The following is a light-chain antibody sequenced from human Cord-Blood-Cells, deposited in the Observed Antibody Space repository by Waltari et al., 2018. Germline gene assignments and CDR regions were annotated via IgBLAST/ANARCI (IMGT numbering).Light chain of an antibody. CDR2: TNN. Sequence: QSVLTQPPSASGTPGQRVTIPCSGSSSTIGSNTVTWTQQLPGTAPKLLIYTNNQRPSGVPDRFSGSKSGTSASLAISGLQSEDEADYYCAAWDDSLNGVVFGGGTKLTVL. CDR3: AAWDDSLNGVV. J-gene: IGLJ2*01. V-gene: IGLV1-44*01. CDR1: SSTIGSNT.